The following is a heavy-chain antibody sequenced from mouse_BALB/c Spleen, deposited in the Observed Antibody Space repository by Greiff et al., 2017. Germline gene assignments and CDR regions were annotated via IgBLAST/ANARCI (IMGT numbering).Heavy chain of an antibody. CDR3: ARRGYDEYAMDY. J-gene: IGHJ4*01. Sequence: QVQLQQSGAELMKPGASVKISCKATGYTFSSYWIEWVKQRPGHGLEWIGEILSGSGSTNYNEKFKGKATFTADTSSNTAYMQLSSLTSEESAVYYCARRGYDEYAMDYWGQGTSVTVSS. D-gene: IGHD2-14*01. V-gene: IGHV1-9*01. CDR2: ILSGSGST. CDR1: GYTFSSYW.